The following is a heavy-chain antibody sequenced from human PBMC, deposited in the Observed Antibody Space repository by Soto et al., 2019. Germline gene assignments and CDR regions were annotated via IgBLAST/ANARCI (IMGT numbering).Heavy chain of an antibody. CDR2: ITGGGDST. CDR3: AKGTYRSSWSDKGMDV. D-gene: IGHD6-13*01. CDR1: GFTFYNYA. Sequence: EVQLLESGGGLVQPGGSLRLSCAASGFTFYNYAMSWVRQAPGKGLEWVSSITGGGDSTFYADSVKGRFTISRDNSLYTLYLQMNSLIAEDTAVYYCAKGTYRSSWSDKGMDVWGQGTTVTVSS. V-gene: IGHV3-23*01. J-gene: IGHJ6*02.